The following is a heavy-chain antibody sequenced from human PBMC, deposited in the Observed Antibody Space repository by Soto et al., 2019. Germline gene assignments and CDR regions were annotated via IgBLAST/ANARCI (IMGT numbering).Heavy chain of an antibody. J-gene: IGHJ4*02. Sequence: GGSLRLSCAASGFSFSIYGMNWVRQAPGKGLQWVASISSDGSDEQYADSVKGRFTVSRDNSKNTLFLQMNSVRADDAAVYFCPKEYSMPYYLDHWGQGPLVTVSS. CDR3: PKEYSMPYYLDH. V-gene: IGHV3-30*18. CDR2: ISSDGSDE. D-gene: IGHD1-26*01. CDR1: GFSFSIYG.